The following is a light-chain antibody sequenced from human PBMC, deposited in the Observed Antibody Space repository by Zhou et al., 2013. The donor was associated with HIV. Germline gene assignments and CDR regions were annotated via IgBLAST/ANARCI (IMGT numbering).Light chain of an antibody. CDR3: QQHYDYPSIT. V-gene: IGKV1-5*03. CDR2: KAS. CDR1: QSISSW. Sequence: DIQMTQSPSSVSASVGDRVTITCRASQSISSWLAWYQQKPGKAPKLLIYKASSLESGVPSRFSGSGSGTEFNLTIDCLQSEDFATYYCQQHYDYPSITFGQGTRLEIK. J-gene: IGKJ5*01.